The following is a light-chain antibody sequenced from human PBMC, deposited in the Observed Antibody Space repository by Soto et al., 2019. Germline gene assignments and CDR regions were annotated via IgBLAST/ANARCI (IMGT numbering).Light chain of an antibody. J-gene: IGKJ1*01. Sequence: EIVMTQSPGTLSVSPGERATLSCRASQSVSSNLAWYQQKPGQAPRLLIYGASTRATGIPARFSGSGSGTEFTLTISSLQSEDFAVHYCQQYNTWPRTFGQGTKVEIK. CDR2: GAS. V-gene: IGKV3-15*01. CDR1: QSVSSN. CDR3: QQYNTWPRT.